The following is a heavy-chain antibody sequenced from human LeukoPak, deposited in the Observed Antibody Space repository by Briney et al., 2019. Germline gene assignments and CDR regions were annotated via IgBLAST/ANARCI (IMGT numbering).Heavy chain of an antibody. CDR2: INHSGST. Sequence: SETLSLTCTVSGGSVSSGSYYWSWIRQPPGKGLEWIGEINHSGSTNYNPSLKSRVTISVDTSKNQFSLKLSSVTAADTAVYYCARGRGRITMVRGVNFDYWGQGTLVTVSS. CDR1: GGSVSSGSYY. D-gene: IGHD3-10*01. CDR3: ARGRGRITMVRGVNFDY. J-gene: IGHJ4*02. V-gene: IGHV4-39*07.